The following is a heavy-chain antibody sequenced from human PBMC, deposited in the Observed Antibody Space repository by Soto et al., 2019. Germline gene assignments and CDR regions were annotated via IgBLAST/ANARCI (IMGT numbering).Heavy chain of an antibody. CDR2: MNPNSGNT. D-gene: IGHD3-10*01. V-gene: IGHV1-8*01. Sequence: ASVKVSCKASGYTFTSYDINWVRQATGQGLEWMGWMNPNSGNTGYAQKFQGRVTMTRNTSISTAYMELSSLRSEDRAVYYCARGLYGSGCYYIDYWGQGTLVTVSA. CDR1: GYTFTSYD. CDR3: ARGLYGSGCYYIDY. J-gene: IGHJ4*02.